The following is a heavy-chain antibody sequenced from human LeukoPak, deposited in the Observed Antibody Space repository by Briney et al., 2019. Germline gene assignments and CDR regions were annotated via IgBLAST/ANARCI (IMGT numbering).Heavy chain of an antibody. J-gene: IGHJ4*02. CDR3: ARLPEYYDSSGYFF. V-gene: IGHV3-7*01. CDR2: IKQDGSEK. CDR1: GFTFSSYS. Sequence: PGGSLRLSCAASGFTFSSYSMNWVRQAPGKGLEWVAKIKQDGSEKFYVDSVKGRFTTSRDNAKNSLYLQMNSLRAEDTAVYYCARLPEYYDSSGYFFWGQGTLATVSS. D-gene: IGHD3-22*01.